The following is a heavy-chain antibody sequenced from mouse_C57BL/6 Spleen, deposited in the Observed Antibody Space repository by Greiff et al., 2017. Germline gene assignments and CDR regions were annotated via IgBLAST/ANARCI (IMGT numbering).Heavy chain of an antibody. CDR2: ISDGGSYT. Sequence: EVKLVESGGGLVKPGGSLKLSCAASGFTFSSYAMSWVRQTPEKRLEWVATISDGGSYTYYPDNVKGRFTISRDNAKNNLYLQMSHLKSEDTAMYYCASGVTTLDYWGQGTTLTVSS. CDR1: GFTFSSYA. J-gene: IGHJ2*01. V-gene: IGHV5-4*03. CDR3: ASGVTTLDY. D-gene: IGHD2-2*01.